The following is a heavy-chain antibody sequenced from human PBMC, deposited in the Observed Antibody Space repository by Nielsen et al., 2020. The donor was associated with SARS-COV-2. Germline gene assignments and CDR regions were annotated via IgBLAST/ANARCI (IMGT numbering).Heavy chain of an antibody. J-gene: IGHJ4*02. Sequence: SLKISCAASGFTFDDYAMHWVRQAPGKGLEWVSGISWNSGSIGYADSVKGRFTISRDNAKNSLYLQMNSLRAEDTALYCCAKDNDGGGSYFDYWGQGTLVTVSS. CDR3: AKDNDGGGSYFDY. V-gene: IGHV3-9*01. CDR2: ISWNSGSI. D-gene: IGHD1-26*01. CDR1: GFTFDDYA.